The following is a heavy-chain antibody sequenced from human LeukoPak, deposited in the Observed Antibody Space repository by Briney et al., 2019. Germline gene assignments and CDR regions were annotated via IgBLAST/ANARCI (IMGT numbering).Heavy chain of an antibody. Sequence: SETLSLTWSVSGGAIRSSRSYWGWIRQTPGKGLEWVGSIYYNGDTYYNPSFKSRVSMSVDTAKNQISLILTSVTAADTAVYYCSREGYSCPNWFDTWGQGTLVTVSS. D-gene: IGHD4-11*01. CDR2: IYYNGDT. CDR3: SREGYSCPNWFDT. V-gene: IGHV4-39*07. J-gene: IGHJ5*02. CDR1: GGAIRSSRSY.